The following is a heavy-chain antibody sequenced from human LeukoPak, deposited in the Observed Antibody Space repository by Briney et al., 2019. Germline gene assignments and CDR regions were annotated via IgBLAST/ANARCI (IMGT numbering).Heavy chain of an antibody. Sequence: GGSLRLSCAASGFTFSSHGMHWVRQAPGKGLEWVAFIRYDGSNKYYADSVKGRFTISRDNSKNTLYLQMNSLRPEDSAVHYCAKDGRGSGYFPDYWGQGTLVTVSS. CDR3: AKDGRGSGYFPDY. CDR2: IRYDGSNK. V-gene: IGHV3-30*02. D-gene: IGHD3-22*01. CDR1: GFTFSSHG. J-gene: IGHJ4*02.